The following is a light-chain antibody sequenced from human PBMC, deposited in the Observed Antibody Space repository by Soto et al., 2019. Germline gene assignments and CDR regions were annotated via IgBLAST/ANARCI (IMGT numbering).Light chain of an antibody. Sequence: EIVLTQSPATLSLSPGERATLSCRASQSISSDLAWYQQKPGQAPRLFIYDASNRVAGIPARFRGSGSGTDFTITISTLEPEDFAVYYCQQRSSWPRTFGQGTKVEIK. J-gene: IGKJ1*01. V-gene: IGKV3-11*01. CDR3: QQRSSWPRT. CDR2: DAS. CDR1: QSISSD.